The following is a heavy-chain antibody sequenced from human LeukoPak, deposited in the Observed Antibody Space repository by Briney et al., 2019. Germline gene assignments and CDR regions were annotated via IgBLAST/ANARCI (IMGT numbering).Heavy chain of an antibody. Sequence: GGSLRLSCAASGFTFSSYAMSWVRQAPGKGLEWVSAISGSGGSTYYADSVKGRFTISRDNSKNTLYLQMNSLRAEDTAVYYCARASIAVAGTSGLYYFDYWGQGTLVTVSS. CDR1: GFTFSSYA. CDR2: ISGSGGST. D-gene: IGHD6-19*01. V-gene: IGHV3-23*01. J-gene: IGHJ4*02. CDR3: ARASIAVAGTSGLYYFDY.